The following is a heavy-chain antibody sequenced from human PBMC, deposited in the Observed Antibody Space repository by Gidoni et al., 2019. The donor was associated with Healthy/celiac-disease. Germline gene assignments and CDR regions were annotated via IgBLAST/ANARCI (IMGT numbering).Heavy chain of an antibody. CDR2: INHSGST. D-gene: IGHD6-6*01. V-gene: IGHV4-34*01. CDR3: ARNQLIAARNFDY. Sequence: QVQLPPWGAGLLKPSETLSLTCAVAGWSFSGYYWSWIRQPPGKGLEWIGEINHSGSTNYNPSLKSRVTISVDTSKNQFSLKLSSVTAADTAVYYCARNQLIAARNFDYWGQGTLVTVSS. J-gene: IGHJ4*02. CDR1: GWSFSGYY.